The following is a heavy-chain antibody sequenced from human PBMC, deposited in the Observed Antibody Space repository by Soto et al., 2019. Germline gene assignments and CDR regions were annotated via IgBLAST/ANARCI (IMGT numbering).Heavy chain of an antibody. CDR3: ARQVYFDWFTIYGMDV. Sequence: QLQLQESGPGLVKPSETLSLTCTVSGGSISSSSYYWGWIRQPPGKGLEWIGSIYYSGSTYYNPSLKSRVTISVDTSKNQFSLKLSSVTAADTAVYYCARQVYFDWFTIYGMDVWGQGTTVTVSS. J-gene: IGHJ6*02. D-gene: IGHD3-9*01. CDR1: GGSISSSSYY. CDR2: IYYSGST. V-gene: IGHV4-39*01.